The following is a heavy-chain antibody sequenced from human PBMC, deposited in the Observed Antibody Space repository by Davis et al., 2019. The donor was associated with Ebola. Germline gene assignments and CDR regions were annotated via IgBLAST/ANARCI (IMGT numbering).Heavy chain of an antibody. CDR2: IYNGGST. D-gene: IGHD2-2*01. J-gene: IGHJ6*02. Sequence: GESLKISCAASGFTVSSNYISWVRQAPGKELEWVSVIYNGGSTYYADSVKGRFTISRDNSKNTLYLQMNSLRAEDTAVYFCARQLPYYSYGMDVWGQGTTVTVSS. CDR3: ARQLPYYSYGMDV. CDR1: GFTVSSNY. V-gene: IGHV3-53*01.